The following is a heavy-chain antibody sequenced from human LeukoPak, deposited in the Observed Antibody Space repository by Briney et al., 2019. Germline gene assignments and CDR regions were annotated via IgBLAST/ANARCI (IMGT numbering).Heavy chain of an antibody. Sequence: ASVKVSCKASGYNFTNSGINWVRQATGQGLEWMGWMNPNSGNTGYAQKFQGRVTITRNTSISTAYMELSSLRSEDTAVYYCARGLRITMVRGIYDAFDIWGQGTMVTVSS. CDR1: GYNFTNSG. J-gene: IGHJ3*02. CDR2: MNPNSGNT. D-gene: IGHD3-10*01. V-gene: IGHV1-8*03. CDR3: ARGLRITMVRGIYDAFDI.